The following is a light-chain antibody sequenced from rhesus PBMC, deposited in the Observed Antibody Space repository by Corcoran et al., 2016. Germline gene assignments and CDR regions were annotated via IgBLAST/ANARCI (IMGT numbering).Light chain of an antibody. V-gene: IGKV1S14*01. Sequence: DIQMTQSPSSLSVSVGDTVTITCRASQGTSNNLAWYQQKPGKAPKPLIDYAANLESGVPSRFSGSGSGTDFTLTISSLQPESFATYYCQQHNRKPTFGRETKVGIK. CDR2: YAA. CDR1: QGTSNN. CDR3: QQHNRKPT. J-gene: IGKJ1*01.